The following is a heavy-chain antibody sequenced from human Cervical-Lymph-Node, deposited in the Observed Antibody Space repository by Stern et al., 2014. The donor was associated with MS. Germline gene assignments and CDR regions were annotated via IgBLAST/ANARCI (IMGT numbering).Heavy chain of an antibody. V-gene: IGHV5-51*03. CDR3: ARPYSSLSLPGTD. Sequence: EVQLVESGAEVKKPGDSLKISCKGSGYSFTSYWIGWVRQMPGKGLEWMGIIYPGDSDTRYSPSFQGQVTISADKSINTAYLQWSSLEASDTAMYFCARPYSSLSLPGTDWGQGTLVTVSS. CDR1: GYSFTSYW. J-gene: IGHJ4*02. CDR2: IYPGDSDT. D-gene: IGHD3-22*01.